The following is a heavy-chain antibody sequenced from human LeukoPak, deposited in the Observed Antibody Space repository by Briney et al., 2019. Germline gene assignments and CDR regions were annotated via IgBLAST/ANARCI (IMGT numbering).Heavy chain of an antibody. CDR2: INPNSGGT. V-gene: IGHV1-2*02. J-gene: IGHJ6*02. D-gene: IGHD3-16*02. CDR3: ARDSRRRNSGELSNGMDV. Sequence: ASVKVSCKASGYTFTGYYMHWVRQAPGQGLEWMGWINPNSGGTNYAQKFQGRVTMTRDTSISTAYMELSRLRSDDTAVYYCARDSRRRNSGELSNGMDVWGQGTTVTVSS. CDR1: GYTFTGYY.